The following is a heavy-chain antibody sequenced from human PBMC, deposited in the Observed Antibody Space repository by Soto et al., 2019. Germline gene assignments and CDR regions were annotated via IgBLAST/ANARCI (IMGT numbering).Heavy chain of an antibody. CDR1: GYTFTSYY. CDR2: INPSGGST. D-gene: IGHD4-17*01. V-gene: IGHV1-46*01. Sequence: VASVKVSCKASGYTFTSYYMHWVRQAPGQGLEWMGIINPSGGSTSYAQKFQGRVTMTRDTSTSTVYMELSSLRSEDTAVYYCAREARMTKVTRSYWYFDLWGRGTLVTVSS. J-gene: IGHJ2*01. CDR3: AREARMTKVTRSYWYFDL.